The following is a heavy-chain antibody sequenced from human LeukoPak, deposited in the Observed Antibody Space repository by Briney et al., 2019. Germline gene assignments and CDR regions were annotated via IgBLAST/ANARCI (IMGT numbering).Heavy chain of an antibody. CDR2: ISSGSHHK. CDR3: ATRLTADSYEASDI. CDR1: GFTFSRFS. Sequence: GGSLRLSCAGSGFTFSRFSMIWVRQAPGKGLEWVASISSGSHHKYHADSLKGRLTISRDNDKNSLFLQMNSLRAEDTALYYCATRLTADSYEASDIWGQGTMVTVSS. V-gene: IGHV3-21*06. D-gene: IGHD6-13*01. J-gene: IGHJ3*02.